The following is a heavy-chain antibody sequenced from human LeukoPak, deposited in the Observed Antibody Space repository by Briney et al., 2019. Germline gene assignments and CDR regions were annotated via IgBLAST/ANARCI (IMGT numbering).Heavy chain of an antibody. CDR2: INHHRDDT. V-gene: IGHV1-2*06. J-gene: IGHJ4*02. CDR3: ARDRGSLTGY. D-gene: IGHD2-15*01. Sequence: GPSVKVSCKVSVYTFTGYYMHGVRQPPGQGLEWMGRINHHRDDTNYAQKFQGRVTMTRETSISTAYMELSRLRSDDTAVYYCARDRGSLTGYWGQGTLVTVSS. CDR1: VYTFTGYY.